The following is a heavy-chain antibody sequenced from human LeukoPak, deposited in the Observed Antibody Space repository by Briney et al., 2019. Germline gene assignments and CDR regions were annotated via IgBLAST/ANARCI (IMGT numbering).Heavy chain of an antibody. J-gene: IGHJ4*02. CDR1: GFTFSSYG. CDR2: IWYDGSNK. CDR3: ARETRGPSYYGSGSPQPYFDY. V-gene: IGHV3-33*01. Sequence: PGRSLRLSCAASGFTFSSYGMHWVRQAPGKGLEWVAVIWYDGSNKYYADSVKGRFTISRDNSKNTLYLQMNSLRAEDTAVYYCARETRGPSYYGSGSPQPYFDYWGQGTLVTVSS. D-gene: IGHD3-10*01.